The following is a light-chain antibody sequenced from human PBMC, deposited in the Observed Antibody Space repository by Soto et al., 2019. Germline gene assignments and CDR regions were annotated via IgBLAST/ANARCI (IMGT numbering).Light chain of an antibody. V-gene: IGKV3-15*01. Sequence: EKVMTQSPATLSVSPGERATLSCGASQSVGSNVAWYQQKPGQPPRLLIYDASTRATGIPSRFSGSGSGTEFTLTISSLKSEDFAVYYCQQYDNWPRTFGQGTRVDFK. CDR1: QSVGSN. CDR3: QQYDNWPRT. CDR2: DAS. J-gene: IGKJ1*01.